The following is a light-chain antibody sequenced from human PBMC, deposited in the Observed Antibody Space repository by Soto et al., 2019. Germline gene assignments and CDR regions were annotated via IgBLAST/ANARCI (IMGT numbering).Light chain of an antibody. CDR3: QQRSNWPPFT. Sequence: EIVLTQSPATLSLSPGERDTLSCRASQSVSSHLAWYQHKPGQAPRLLIYDASNRATGIPARFSGSGSGTDFTLTISSLEPEDFAVYYCQQRSNWPPFTFGPGTKVDI. J-gene: IGKJ3*01. CDR2: DAS. V-gene: IGKV3-11*01. CDR1: QSVSSH.